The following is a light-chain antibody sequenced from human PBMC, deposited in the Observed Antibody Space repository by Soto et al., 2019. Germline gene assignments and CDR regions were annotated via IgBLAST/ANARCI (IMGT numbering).Light chain of an antibody. CDR2: GAS. CDR3: LQDYAYPRT. CDR1: QAIRTE. V-gene: IGKV1-6*01. J-gene: IGKJ1*01. Sequence: AIQMTQSPSSLSASVGDRVTITCRASQAIRTELGWYQQRPGKAPNLLIYGASTLQGGVPARLSGSGSGTEFTLTISSLQLEDFATYYCLQDYAYPRTFGQGTKVEIK.